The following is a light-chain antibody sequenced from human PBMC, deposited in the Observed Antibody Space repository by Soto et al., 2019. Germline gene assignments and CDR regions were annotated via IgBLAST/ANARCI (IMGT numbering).Light chain of an antibody. CDR3: QQYDSYSWT. J-gene: IGKJ1*01. V-gene: IGKV1-5*01. Sequence: DIQMTQSPSTLSASVGERVTITCRASQSVSNWLAWYQQKPGKAPKLLIYDVSSLESGFPSRFSGSGSGTEFILTISSLQPDDFATYYCQQYDSYSWTFDQGTKVEMK. CDR2: DVS. CDR1: QSVSNW.